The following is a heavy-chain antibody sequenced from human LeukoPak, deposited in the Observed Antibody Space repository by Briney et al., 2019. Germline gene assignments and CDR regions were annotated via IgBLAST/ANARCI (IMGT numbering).Heavy chain of an antibody. Sequence: GYIYYSGSTYYNPSLKSRVTKSVDTSKNQFSLNLSSVTAADTAVYYCAREYYYDYYGMDVWGQGTTVTVSS. J-gene: IGHJ6*02. CDR3: AREYYYDYYGMDV. V-gene: IGHV4-31*02. CDR2: IYYSGST.